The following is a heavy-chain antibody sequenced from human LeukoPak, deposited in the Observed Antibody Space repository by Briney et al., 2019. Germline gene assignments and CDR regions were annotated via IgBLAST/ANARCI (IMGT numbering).Heavy chain of an antibody. J-gene: IGHJ4*02. D-gene: IGHD3-16*02. V-gene: IGHV3-30*04. Sequence: PGGSLRLSCAASGFTFSSYAMHWVRQAPGKGLEWVAVISYDGSNKYYADSVKGRFTISRDNSKNTLYLQMNSLRAEDTAVYYCARDGSWGSYRYAYYFDYGGQGTLVTVSS. CDR2: ISYDGSNK. CDR1: GFTFSSYA. CDR3: ARDGSWGSYRYAYYFDY.